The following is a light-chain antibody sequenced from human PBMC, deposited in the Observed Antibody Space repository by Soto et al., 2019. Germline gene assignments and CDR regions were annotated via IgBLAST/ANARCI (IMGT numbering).Light chain of an antibody. Sequence: QSALTQPPSASGSPGQSVTISCTGTNTDVGAYNYVSWYQQHPGKAPKLMIYEVSKRPSGVPDRFSGSKSGNTASLTVSGLQAEDEPDYYFSSYAGSNNWGFGGGTKLTVL. CDR3: SSYAGSNNWG. J-gene: IGLJ2*01. V-gene: IGLV2-8*01. CDR2: EVS. CDR1: NTDVGAYNY.